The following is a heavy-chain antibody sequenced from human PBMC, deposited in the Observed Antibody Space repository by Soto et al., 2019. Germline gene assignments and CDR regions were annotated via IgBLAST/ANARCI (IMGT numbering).Heavy chain of an antibody. CDR1: GFTFSSYG. Sequence: GGSLRLSCAASGFTFSSYGMHWVRQAPGKGLEWVAVIWYDGSNKYYADSVKGRFTISRDNSKNTLYLQMNSLRAEDTDVYYCARDSHSNYYFDYWGQGTLVTVSS. V-gene: IGHV3-33*08. CDR3: ARDSHSNYYFDY. D-gene: IGHD4-4*01. CDR2: IWYDGSNK. J-gene: IGHJ4*02.